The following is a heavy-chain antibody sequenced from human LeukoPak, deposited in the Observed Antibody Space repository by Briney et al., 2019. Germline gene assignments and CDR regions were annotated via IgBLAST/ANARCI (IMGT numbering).Heavy chain of an antibody. V-gene: IGHV3-64*02. CDR3: ARRRDGYDY. CDR2: ISSSGGST. D-gene: IGHD5-24*01. J-gene: IGHJ4*02. Sequence: GGSLRLSCAASGFTFSTSAMHWVRQAPGKGLEYVSAISSSGGSTYYADSVKGRFTISRDNSKNTLYLQMGSLRAEGMAVYYCARRRDGYDYWGQGTLVTVSS. CDR1: GFTFSTSA.